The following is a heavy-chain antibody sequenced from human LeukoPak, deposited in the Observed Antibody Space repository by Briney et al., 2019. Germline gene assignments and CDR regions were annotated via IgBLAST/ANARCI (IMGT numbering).Heavy chain of an antibody. Sequence: SVTVSCKASGGTFSSYAISWVRQAPGQGLEWMGGIIPIFGTANYAQKFQGRVTITADESTSTAYMELSSLRSEDTAVYYCARGGSDVDTAMVPFDYWGQGTLVTVSS. CDR1: GGTFSSYA. CDR3: ARGGSDVDTAMVPFDY. V-gene: IGHV1-69*13. D-gene: IGHD5-18*01. CDR2: IIPIFGTA. J-gene: IGHJ4*02.